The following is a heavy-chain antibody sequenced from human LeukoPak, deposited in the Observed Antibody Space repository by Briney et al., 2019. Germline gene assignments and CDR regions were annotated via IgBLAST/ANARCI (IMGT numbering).Heavy chain of an antibody. CDR1: GGSISSYY. CDR3: ARGEAVPIIGPIAPFDY. Sequence: SETLSLTCTVSGGSISSYYWSWIRQPPGKGLEWIGYISYSGNTNYNPSLKSRVTISVDTSKNQFSLKMTSVTAADTAVYYCARGEAVPIIGPIAPFDYWGQGTLVTVSS. CDR2: ISYSGNT. J-gene: IGHJ4*02. V-gene: IGHV4-59*01. D-gene: IGHD6-13*01.